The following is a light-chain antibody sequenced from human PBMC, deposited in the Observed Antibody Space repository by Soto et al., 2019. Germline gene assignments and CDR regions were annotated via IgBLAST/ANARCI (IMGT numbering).Light chain of an antibody. J-gene: IGLJ3*02. CDR3: PSYDSSLSGSGV. CDR1: SSNIGAGYD. Sequence: QSVLTQPPSVSGAPGQRVTISCTGSSSNIGAGYDVHWYQQLPGTDPKLLIYGNSNRPSGVPDRFSGSKSGNSASLAITGLQAEDEADYDCPSYDSSLSGSGVFGGGTKLAVL. V-gene: IGLV1-40*01. CDR2: GNS.